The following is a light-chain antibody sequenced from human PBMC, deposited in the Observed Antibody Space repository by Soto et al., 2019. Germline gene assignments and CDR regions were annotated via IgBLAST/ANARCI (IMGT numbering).Light chain of an antibody. CDR2: GAS. CDR1: QSVSSSY. Sequence: EIVLTQSPCTLSASPEDRATLSCRAGQSVSSSYLACYQQKPGQAPRLLIYGASSRATGIPDRFSGSGSGTDFSLTISRREPEDFSAYYTVRRNIAYSRTFGRGTKVDIK. CDR3: VRRNIAYSRT. J-gene: IGKJ1*01. V-gene: IGKV3-20*01.